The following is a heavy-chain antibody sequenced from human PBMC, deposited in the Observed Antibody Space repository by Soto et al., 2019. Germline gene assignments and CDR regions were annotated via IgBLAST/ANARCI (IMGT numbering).Heavy chain of an antibody. V-gene: IGHV4-30-4*01. CDR2: IFHSGTT. CDR1: GGSISSADYF. J-gene: IGHJ4*02. Sequence: QVHLQESGPGLVQPSQTLSLTCSVSGGSISSADYFWTWIRQSPGKVLEWMGYIFHSGTTYYNPSFKGRLIISIDNSKNQFSLRLTSVSSADSAVYFCAREPYLPKARNDFWGQGTLVTVSS. CDR3: AREPYLPKARNDF.